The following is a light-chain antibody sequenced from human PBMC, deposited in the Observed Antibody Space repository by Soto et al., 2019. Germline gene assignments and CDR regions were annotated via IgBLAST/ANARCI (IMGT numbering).Light chain of an antibody. CDR1: QSVYNN. J-gene: IGKJ5*01. Sequence: VMTQSPATLSLSAGDTATLSCRASQSVYNNLAWYQQKTGQAPRILIYDASNRATGIPARLSGSGSGTDFNLTISSLEPEDFAVYYCQKRSNWPITCGQGTRLEIK. V-gene: IGKV3-11*01. CDR2: DAS. CDR3: QKRSNWPIT.